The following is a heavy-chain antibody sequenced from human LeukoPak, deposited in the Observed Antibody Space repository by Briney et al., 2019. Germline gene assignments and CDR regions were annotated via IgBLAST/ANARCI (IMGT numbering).Heavy chain of an antibody. CDR2: IYTSGST. Sequence: SQTLSLTCTVSGGSISSGSYYWSWIRQPAGKGLEWIGRIYTSGSTNYNPSLKSRVTISVDTSKNQFSLKLSSVTAADTAVYYCARDREHYDFWSGYYNGVHAFDIWGQGTMVTVSS. J-gene: IGHJ3*02. D-gene: IGHD3-3*01. CDR1: GGSISSGSYY. CDR3: ARDREHYDFWSGYYNGVHAFDI. V-gene: IGHV4-61*02.